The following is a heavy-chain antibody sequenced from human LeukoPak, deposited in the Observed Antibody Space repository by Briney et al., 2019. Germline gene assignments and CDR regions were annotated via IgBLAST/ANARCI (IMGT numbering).Heavy chain of an antibody. CDR3: ARGGATGAGTRGAFVPSFDN. Sequence: PSETLSLTCSVSGGSISSYYWSWIRQPPGKGLEWIGYIYHSGTTDSNPSLGSRVAISVDTPKNQFSLKLSSVTAADTAVYYCARGGATGAGTRGAFVPSFDNWGQGSLVTVSS. CDR2: IYHSGTT. CDR1: GGSISSYY. D-gene: IGHD4/OR15-4a*01. V-gene: IGHV4-59*01. J-gene: IGHJ4*02.